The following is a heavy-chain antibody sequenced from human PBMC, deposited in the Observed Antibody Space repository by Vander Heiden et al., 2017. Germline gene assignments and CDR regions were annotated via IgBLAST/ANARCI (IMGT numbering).Heavy chain of an antibody. V-gene: IGHV4-39*01. CDR2: VYFSGAA. CDR3: VRHAGTLPGQEPGPQYYFDL. J-gene: IGHJ4*02. Sequence: QVELRESGPGLVRTSDTLSLTCTVSGVSMRETLKFWGWVRQTPGKAPEWIGSVYFSGAAWDNPSLRSRLSMSVDSSQNQFSLILRSVTASDTAVYYCVRHAGTLPGQEPGPQYYFDLWGQGILVPVSS. D-gene: IGHD4-4*01. CDR1: GVSMRETLKF.